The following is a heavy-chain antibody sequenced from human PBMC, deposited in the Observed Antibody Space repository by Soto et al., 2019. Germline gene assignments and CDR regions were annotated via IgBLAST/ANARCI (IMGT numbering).Heavy chain of an antibody. V-gene: IGHV1-8*01. J-gene: IGHJ6*02. CDR3: SRRGGGYSYGYSAYYYGMDV. D-gene: IGHD5-18*01. Sequence: ASVKVSCKASGYTFTSYDINWVRQATGQGLEWMGWMNPNSGNTGYAQKFQGRVTMTRNTSISTAYMELSSLRSEDTAVYYCSRRGGGYSYGYSAYYYGMDVWGQGTTVTVSS. CDR1: GYTFTSYD. CDR2: MNPNSGNT.